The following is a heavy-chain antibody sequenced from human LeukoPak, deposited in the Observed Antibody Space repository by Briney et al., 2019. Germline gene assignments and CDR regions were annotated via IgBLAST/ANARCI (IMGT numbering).Heavy chain of an antibody. J-gene: IGHJ6*02. CDR2: INHSGST. CDR3: ARDVEMAIQAESYGMDV. V-gene: IGHV4-34*01. D-gene: IGHD5-24*01. CDR1: GGSFSGYY. Sequence: SETLSLTCAVYGGSFSGYYWSWIRQPPGKGLEWIGEINHSGSTNYNPSLKSRVTISVDTSKNQFSLKLSSVTAADTAVYYCARDVEMAIQAESYGMDVWGQGTTVTVSS.